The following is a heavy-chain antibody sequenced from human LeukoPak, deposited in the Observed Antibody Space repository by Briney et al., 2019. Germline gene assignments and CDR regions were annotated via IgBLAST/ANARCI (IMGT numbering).Heavy chain of an antibody. V-gene: IGHV5-51*01. CDR2: IYPGDSDT. D-gene: IGHD6-13*01. J-gene: IGHJ6*03. CDR3: ARNAIAAAGRSYYYYMDV. CDR1: GYSFSIHW. Sequence: GESLKISCKGSGYSFSIHWIAWVRQMSGKGLEWMGIIYPGDSDTRYSPSFQGQVTISADKSISTAYLQWSSLKASDTAMYYCARNAIAAAGRSYYYYMDVWGKGTTVTVSS.